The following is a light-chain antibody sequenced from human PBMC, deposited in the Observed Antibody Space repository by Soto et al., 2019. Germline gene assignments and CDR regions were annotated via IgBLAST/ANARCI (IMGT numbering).Light chain of an antibody. CDR1: SSDVGGYNY. Sequence: QSVLTHPPSASGSPGQSVTISCTGTSSDVGGYNYVSWYQQHPGKAPKLMIYEVTKRPSGVPDRFSGSKSGNTASLTVSGLQAEDEGDYYCSSHGGVNNVLFGGGTKSPS. CDR2: EVT. CDR3: SSHGGVNNVL. V-gene: IGLV2-8*01. J-gene: IGLJ3*02.